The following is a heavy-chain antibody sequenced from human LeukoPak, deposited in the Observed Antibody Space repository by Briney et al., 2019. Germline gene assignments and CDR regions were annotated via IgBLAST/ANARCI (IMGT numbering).Heavy chain of an antibody. CDR1: GYTFTGYY. Sequence: ASVKVSCKASGYTFTGYYMHWVRQAPGQGLEWMGWMNPNSGNTGYAQKFQGRVTITRNTSISTAYMELSSLRSEDTAVYYCARGPAPLRFLEWLPDYWGQGTPVTVSS. CDR3: ARGPAPLRFLEWLPDY. V-gene: IGHV1-8*03. D-gene: IGHD3-3*01. CDR2: MNPNSGNT. J-gene: IGHJ4*02.